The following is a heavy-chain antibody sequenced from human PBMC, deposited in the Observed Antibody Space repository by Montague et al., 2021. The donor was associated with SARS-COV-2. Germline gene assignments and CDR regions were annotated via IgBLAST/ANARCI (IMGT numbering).Heavy chain of an antibody. CDR2: IYYTGST. D-gene: IGHD2-8*01. V-gene: IGHV4-59*08. Sequence: SETLSLTCTVSGGSISRSYWSWIRQPPGKGLEWIGYIYYTGSTDXXPSPKSRVPISVSTSKNQLSLKLISVTAAATAVYFCARHMSDCSKGICHTYYYYGWDVWGQGTTVTVSS. CDR3: ARHMSDCSKGICHTYYYYGWDV. J-gene: IGHJ6*02. CDR1: GGSISRSY.